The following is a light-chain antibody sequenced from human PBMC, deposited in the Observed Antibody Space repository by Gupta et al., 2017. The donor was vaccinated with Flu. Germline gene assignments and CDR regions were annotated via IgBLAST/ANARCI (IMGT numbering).Light chain of an antibody. J-gene: IGLJ2*01. CDR1: SSDVGGYKY. CDR2: EVS. Sequence: QSALTQPASVSGAPGQSITISCTGTSSDVGGYKYVSWYQHHPGKAPNLLIYEVSSRPSGVSNRCSGSKSGNTASLPISGLQAEDEADYYCSSYTSRATWVFGGGTKLTVL. V-gene: IGLV2-14*01. CDR3: SSYTSRATWV.